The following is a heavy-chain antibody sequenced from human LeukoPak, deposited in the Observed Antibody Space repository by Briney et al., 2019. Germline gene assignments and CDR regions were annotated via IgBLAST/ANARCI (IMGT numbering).Heavy chain of an antibody. CDR3: ARVSSSWYHWFDP. V-gene: IGHV3-74*01. D-gene: IGHD6-13*01. CDR1: GFTFSSYW. J-gene: IGHJ5*02. Sequence: PGGSLRLSCAASGFTFSSYWMHWVRQAPGKGLVWVSRINSDGSSTSYADSVKGRFTISRDNAKNTLYLQMNSLRAEDTAVYYCARVSSSWYHWFDPWGQGTLVTVSS. CDR2: INSDGSST.